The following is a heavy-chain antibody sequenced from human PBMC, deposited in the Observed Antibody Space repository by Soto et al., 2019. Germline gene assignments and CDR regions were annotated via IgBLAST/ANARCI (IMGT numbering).Heavy chain of an antibody. CDR2: IYYSGST. V-gene: IGHV4-31*03. CDR1: GGSISSGGYY. J-gene: IGHJ6*02. Sequence: PSETLSLTCTVSGGSISSGGYYWSWIRQHPGKGLEWIGYIYYSGSTYYNPSLKSRVTISVDTSKSQFSLKLSSVTAADTAVYYCARAYLSMTTVTTGTNYGMDVWGQGTTVTVSS. CDR3: ARAYLSMTTVTTGTNYGMDV. D-gene: IGHD4-17*01.